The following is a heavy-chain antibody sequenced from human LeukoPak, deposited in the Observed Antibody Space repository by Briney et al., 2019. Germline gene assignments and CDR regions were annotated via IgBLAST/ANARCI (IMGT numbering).Heavy chain of an antibody. CDR3: ASDFGYDFWSGYLYYYYGMDV. V-gene: IGHV3-33*01. CDR2: IWYDGSNK. CDR1: GFTFSSYG. D-gene: IGHD3-3*01. J-gene: IGHJ6*02. Sequence: GGSLRLSCAASGFTFSSYGMHWVRQAPGKGLEWVAVIWYDGSNKYYADSVKGRFTISRDNSKNTLYLQMNSLRAEDTAVYYCASDFGYDFWSGYLYYYYGMDVWGQGTTVTVSS.